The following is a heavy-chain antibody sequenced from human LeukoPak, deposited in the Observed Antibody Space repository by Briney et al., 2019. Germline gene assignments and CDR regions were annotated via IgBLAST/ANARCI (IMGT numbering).Heavy chain of an antibody. CDR2: INIDGSST. Sequence: GGSLRLSCAASGFTFSSYWMHWVRQAPGKGLVWVSRINIDGSSTTYADSVKGRFTISRDNAKSTLYLQMNSLRAEDTAVYYCARLDCGDYHDYWGQGTLVTVSS. CDR1: GFTFSSYW. V-gene: IGHV3-74*01. CDR3: ARLDCGDYHDY. J-gene: IGHJ4*02. D-gene: IGHD4-17*01.